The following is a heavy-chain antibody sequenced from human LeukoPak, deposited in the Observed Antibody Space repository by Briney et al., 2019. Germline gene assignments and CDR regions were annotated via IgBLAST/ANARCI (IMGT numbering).Heavy chain of an antibody. CDR2: IYYSGST. CDR1: GGSISSSSYY. V-gene: IGHV4-39*07. Sequence: QPSETLSLTCTVSGGSISSSSYYWGWIRQPPGKGLEWIGSIYYSGSTYYNPSLKSRVTISVDTSKNQFSLKLSSVTAADTAVYYCARVCSGGSCYSLYYWGQGTLVTVSS. CDR3: ARVCSGGSCYSLYY. J-gene: IGHJ4*02. D-gene: IGHD2-15*01.